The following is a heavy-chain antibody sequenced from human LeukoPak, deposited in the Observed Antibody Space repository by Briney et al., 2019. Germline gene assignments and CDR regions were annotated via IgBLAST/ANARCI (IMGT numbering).Heavy chain of an antibody. Sequence: ASVKVSCKASGYTFTGYYMHLVRQAPGQGLEWMGRINPNSGGTNYAQKFQGRVTMTRDTSISTAYMELSRLRSDDTAVYYCARVLTGYSSSWYYWGQGTLVTVSS. CDR1: GYTFTGYY. CDR2: INPNSGGT. CDR3: ARVLTGYSSSWYY. V-gene: IGHV1-2*06. J-gene: IGHJ4*02. D-gene: IGHD6-13*01.